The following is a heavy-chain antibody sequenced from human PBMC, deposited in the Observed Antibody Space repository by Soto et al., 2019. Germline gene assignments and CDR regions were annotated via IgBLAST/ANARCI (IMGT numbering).Heavy chain of an antibody. CDR3: ARLYPYYYHYGMDV. J-gene: IGHJ6*02. CDR2: MYYTGST. Sequence: SETLSLTCTVSGGSFSSSSYYWGWIRQPPGKGLEWIGSMYYTGSTYYNPSLKSRVTIFTDTSKKYFSLTLSSVTAADSAVYYCARLYPYYYHYGMDVWGQGTTVTVSS. V-gene: IGHV4-39*02. D-gene: IGHD3-16*02. CDR1: GGSFSSSSYY.